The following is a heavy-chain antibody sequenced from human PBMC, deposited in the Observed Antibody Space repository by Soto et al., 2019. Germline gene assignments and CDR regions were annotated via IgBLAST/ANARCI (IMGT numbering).Heavy chain of an antibody. CDR3: AKSRTWLAAAGTEEAFDS. V-gene: IGHV3-23*01. CDR2: ISGSGGST. J-gene: IGHJ3*02. Sequence: GGSLRLSCAASGFTFSSYAMSWVRQAPGKGLEWVSAISGSGGSTYYADSVKGRFTISRDNSKNTLYLQMNSLRAEDTAVYYCAKSRTWLAAAGTEEAFDSWGQGTMVTVSS. D-gene: IGHD6-13*01. CDR1: GFTFSSYA.